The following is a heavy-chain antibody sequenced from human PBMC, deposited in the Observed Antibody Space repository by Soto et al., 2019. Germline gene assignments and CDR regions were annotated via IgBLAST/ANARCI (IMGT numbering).Heavy chain of an antibody. CDR1: GYTFTSYY. J-gene: IGHJ4*02. CDR3: ARVRELHFFDY. CDR2: INPSGGST. Sequence: QVQLVQSGAEVKKPGASVKVSCKASGYTFTSYYMHWVRQAPGQGLEWMGIINPSGGSTSYAQKFQGRVTMTRDTSTSTVYMELSSLRSEDTDVYYCARVRELHFFDYWGQGTLVTVSS. V-gene: IGHV1-46*01. D-gene: IGHD1-26*01.